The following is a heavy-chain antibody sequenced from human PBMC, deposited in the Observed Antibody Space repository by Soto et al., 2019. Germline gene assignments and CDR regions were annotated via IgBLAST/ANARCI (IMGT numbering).Heavy chain of an antibody. CDR2: INAGNGNT. CDR1: GYTFTNYA. D-gene: IGHD1-26*01. Sequence: GASVKVSCKASGYTFTNYAMHWVRQAPGQRLEWMGWINAGNGNTKYSQKFQGRVTITRDTSASTAYMELSSLRSEGTAVYYCARGGSLYWYFDLWGRGTLVTV. CDR3: ARGGSLYWYFDL. J-gene: IGHJ2*01. V-gene: IGHV1-3*01.